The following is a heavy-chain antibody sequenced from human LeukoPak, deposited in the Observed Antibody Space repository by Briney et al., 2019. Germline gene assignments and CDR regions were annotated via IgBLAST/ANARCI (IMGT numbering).Heavy chain of an antibody. Sequence: GGSLRLSCVASGFTFSNYYMGWIRQAPGKGLEWVANIKPDGSEKYYVDSAKGRFTISRDNAKNSLYLQMNSLRAEDTAVYYCATYWGQGTLVTVSS. CDR3: ATY. J-gene: IGHJ4*02. CDR2: IKPDGSEK. CDR1: GFTFSNYY. V-gene: IGHV3-7*01.